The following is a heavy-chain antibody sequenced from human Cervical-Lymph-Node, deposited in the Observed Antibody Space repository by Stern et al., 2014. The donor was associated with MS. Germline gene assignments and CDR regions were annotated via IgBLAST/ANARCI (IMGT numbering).Heavy chain of an antibody. CDR1: GASISSGGHY. Sequence: QVQLQESGPGLVKPSQTMSLTCSVSGASISSGGHYWSWIRQHPGRGLEWIGYSGSTYYNPSLKSRITISVENSKNQFFLDLTSVTAADTAMYYCARGGPPYSFNWSYFDYWGQGSLVTVSS. J-gene: IGHJ4*02. CDR2: YSGST. V-gene: IGHV4-31*03. D-gene: IGHD6-13*01. CDR3: ARGGPPYSFNWSYFDY.